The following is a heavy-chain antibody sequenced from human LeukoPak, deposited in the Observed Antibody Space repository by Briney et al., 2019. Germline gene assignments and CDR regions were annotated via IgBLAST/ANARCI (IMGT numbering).Heavy chain of an antibody. Sequence: GGSLRLSCAASGFTFSSYWMSWVRQAPGKGLEWVANIKQDGSEKYYVDSVKGRFTISRDNAKNSLYLQMNSLRAEDTAVYYCARAPGRRSSGWYWRHDAFDIWGQGTMVTVSS. CDR3: ARAPGRRSSGWYWRHDAFDI. CDR1: GFTFSSYW. V-gene: IGHV3-7*01. CDR2: IKQDGSEK. J-gene: IGHJ3*02. D-gene: IGHD6-19*01.